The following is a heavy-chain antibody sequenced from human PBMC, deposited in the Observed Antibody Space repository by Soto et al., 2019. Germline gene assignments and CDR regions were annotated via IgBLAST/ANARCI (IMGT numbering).Heavy chain of an antibody. CDR1: GFIFSNYA. V-gene: IGHV3-30-3*01. J-gene: IGHJ4*02. Sequence: QVQLVESGGGVVQPGRSLRLSCAASGFIFSNYAMHWVRQAPGKGLEWVALISYDGGEKYYGDSVKGRFTISRDNSKNTLYLQMTSLRADDTAVYYCASEGGGSYYVYWGQGTLVTVSS. D-gene: IGHD1-26*01. CDR3: ASEGGGSYYVY. CDR2: ISYDGGEK.